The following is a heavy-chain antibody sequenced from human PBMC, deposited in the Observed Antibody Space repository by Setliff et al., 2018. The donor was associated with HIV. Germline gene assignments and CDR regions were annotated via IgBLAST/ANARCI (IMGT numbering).Heavy chain of an antibody. V-gene: IGHV4-39*01. CDR2: IYYSGST. D-gene: IGHD4-17*01. CDR3: ARVGTTVTTRETYKWFDP. Sequence: PSETLSLTCTVSGGSISSSSYYWGWIRQPPGKGLEWIGSIYYSGSTYYNPSLKSRVTISVDTPKNQFSLKLTSVTAADSAVYYCARVGTTVTTRETYKWFDPWGQGTLVTVSS. J-gene: IGHJ5*02. CDR1: GGSISSSSYY.